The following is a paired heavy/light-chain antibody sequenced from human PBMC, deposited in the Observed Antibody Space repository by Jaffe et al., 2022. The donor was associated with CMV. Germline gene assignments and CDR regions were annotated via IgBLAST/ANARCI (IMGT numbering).Heavy chain of an antibody. V-gene: IGHV3-23*04. CDR2: ISDSGADT. CDR1: GFTFSYHA. J-gene: IGHJ4*02. D-gene: IGHD3-3*01. CDR3: AKAIFGMLRAYDY. Sequence: EVQLVESGGGLVQPGGSLRLSCAASGFTFSYHAMTWVRQAPGKGLESVSCISDSGADTYYADSVKGRFTISRDNSKNTLYLQMNSLRAEDTAVYYCAKAIFGMLRAYDYWGQGALVTVSS.
Light chain of an antibody. J-gene: IGKJ3*01. CDR1: QGITNY. CDR3: QNYNSAPFT. V-gene: IGKV1-27*01. CDR2: AAS. Sequence: DIQMTQSPSSLSASVRDRVTITCRASQGITNYLAWYRQKPGRVPELLIYAASTLQPGVPSRFSGSGSGTDFTLTISNLQPEDVATYYCQNYNSAPFTFGPGTKVDIK.